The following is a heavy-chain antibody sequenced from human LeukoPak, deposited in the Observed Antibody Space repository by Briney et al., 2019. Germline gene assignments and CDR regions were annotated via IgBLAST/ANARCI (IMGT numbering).Heavy chain of an antibody. CDR3: AKYAGLYYSDY. CDR1: GFTFSSYA. V-gene: IGHV3-23*01. Sequence: GGSLRLSCAASGFTFSSYAMTWVRQAPGKGLEWVSAISGSGSSTYYADSVKGRFTISRDNSKNTLYLQMNSLRAGDTAVYYCAKYAGLYYSDYWGQGTLVTVSS. D-gene: IGHD2-2*01. CDR2: ISGSGSST. J-gene: IGHJ4*02.